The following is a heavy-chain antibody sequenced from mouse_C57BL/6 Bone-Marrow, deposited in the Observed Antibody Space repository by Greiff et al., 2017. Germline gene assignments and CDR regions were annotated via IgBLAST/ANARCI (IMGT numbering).Heavy chain of an antibody. V-gene: IGHV5-6*01. J-gene: IGHJ2*01. CDR3: ARLGYYGSSYFDY. CDR1: GFTFSSYG. D-gene: IGHD1-1*01. Sequence: EVQGVESGGDLVKPGGSLKLSCAASGFTFSSYGMSWVRQTPDKRLEWVATISSGVSYTYYPDSGKGRFTIFRDNAKTTLYLQMSSLKSKDTAMYDCARLGYYGSSYFDYWGQGTTLTVSS. CDR2: ISSGVSYT.